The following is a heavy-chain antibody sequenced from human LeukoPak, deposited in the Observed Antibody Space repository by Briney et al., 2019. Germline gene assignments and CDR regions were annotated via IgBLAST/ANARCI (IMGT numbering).Heavy chain of an antibody. J-gene: IGHJ4*02. D-gene: IGHD1-26*01. CDR3: TPTWELSPEYYFDY. Sequence: GGSLRLSCTASGFTFGDYAMSWVRQAPGKGLEWVGFIRSKAYGGTTEYAASVKGRFTISRDDSKSIAYLQMNSLKTEDTAVYYCTPTWELSPEYYFDYWGQGTLVTVSS. CDR1: GFTFGDYA. CDR2: IRSKAYGGTT. V-gene: IGHV3-49*04.